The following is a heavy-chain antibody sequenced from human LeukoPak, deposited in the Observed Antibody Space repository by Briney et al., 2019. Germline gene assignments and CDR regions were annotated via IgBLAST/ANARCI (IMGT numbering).Heavy chain of an antibody. CDR2: IYYSVST. CDR1: GGAISIYY. V-gene: IGHV4-59*01. Sequence: PSETLSLTCTVSGGAISIYYWSWIRRPPGKGLEWIGYIYYSVSTNYNPSPKSRVTISVDTSKNQFSLQLSSVTAADTAVYYCARLGLSSRWYFDYWGQGTLVTVSS. CDR3: ARLGLSSRWYFDY. D-gene: IGHD6-13*01. J-gene: IGHJ4*02.